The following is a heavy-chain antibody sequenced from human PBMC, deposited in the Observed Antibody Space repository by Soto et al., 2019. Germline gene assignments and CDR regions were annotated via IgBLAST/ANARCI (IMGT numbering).Heavy chain of an antibody. D-gene: IGHD6-19*01. V-gene: IGHV3-23*01. CDR3: AKDLLIAVAGAFGY. J-gene: IGHJ4*02. Sequence: GGSLRLSCAASGFTFSSYAMSWVRQAPGKGLEWVSAISGSGGSTYYADSVKGRFNIFGDKSKNTVYLQMNSLRAEDTAVYYCAKDLLIAVAGAFGYWGQGTLVTVSS. CDR2: ISGSGGST. CDR1: GFTFSSYA.